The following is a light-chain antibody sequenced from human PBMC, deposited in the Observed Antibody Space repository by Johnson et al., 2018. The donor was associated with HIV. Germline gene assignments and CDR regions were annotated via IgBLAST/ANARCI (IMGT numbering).Light chain of an antibody. J-gene: IGLJ1*01. V-gene: IGLV1-51*01. CDR3: GTWDNSLNVYV. Sequence: QSVLTQPPSVSAAPGQKVTISCSGSSSNIGNNYVSWYQQLPGTAPRIVTYDNNKRPSGIPDRFSGSKSGATATLDITGLQTGDEADYYCGTWDNSLNVYVFGTGTKVTVL. CDR2: DNN. CDR1: SSNIGNNY.